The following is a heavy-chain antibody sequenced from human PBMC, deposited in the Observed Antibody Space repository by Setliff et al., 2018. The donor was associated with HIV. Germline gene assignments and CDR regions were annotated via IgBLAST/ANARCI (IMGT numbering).Heavy chain of an antibody. CDR1: GGSISSGSYY. D-gene: IGHD1-26*01. Sequence: SETLSLTCTVSGGSISSGSYYWSWIRQPPGKGLEWIGSIYYFGSVTYNPSLKSRPLISIDTSKTQFSLNLRSVTAADTAVYYCVRELLGSGGTVPEVNFFDSWGQGTLVTVSS. CDR3: VRELLGSGGTVPEVNFFDS. V-gene: IGHV4-39*07. CDR2: IYYFGSV. J-gene: IGHJ5*01.